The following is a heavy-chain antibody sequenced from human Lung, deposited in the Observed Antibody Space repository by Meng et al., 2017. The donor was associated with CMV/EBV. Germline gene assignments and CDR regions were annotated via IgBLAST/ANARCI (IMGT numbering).Heavy chain of an antibody. D-gene: IGHD3-3*01. Sequence: GGSLRLXCAASGFTFSSYGMHWVRQAPGKGLEGVAFIRYDGKNEYYADSVKGRFSISRDDSKNTLYLQMNSLRPEDTAVYYCAKETGPISGGYYYYGIDVXRQGXTVTVSS. CDR3: AKETGPISGGYYYYGIDV. V-gene: IGHV3-30*02. CDR2: IRYDGKNE. J-gene: IGHJ6*02. CDR1: GFTFSSYG.